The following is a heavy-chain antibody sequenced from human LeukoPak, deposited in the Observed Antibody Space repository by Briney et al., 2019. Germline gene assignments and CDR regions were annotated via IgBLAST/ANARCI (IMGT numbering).Heavy chain of an antibody. Sequence: ASVKVSCTASGGTFSNHAINWVRQAPGQGLEWMGSIIALSGTTNYAQEFQGRVTVSADMSSSTAYMDLSSLRSDDTAVYYCARPRSSNSDVFDYWGQGTLVTVSS. CDR1: GGTFSNHA. CDR3: ARPRSSNSDVFDY. V-gene: IGHV1-69*06. CDR2: IIALSGTT. D-gene: IGHD2-2*01. J-gene: IGHJ4*02.